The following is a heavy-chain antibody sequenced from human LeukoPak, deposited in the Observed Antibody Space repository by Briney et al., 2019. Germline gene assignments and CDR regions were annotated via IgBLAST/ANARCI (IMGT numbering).Heavy chain of an antibody. J-gene: IGHJ3*02. Sequence: GGSLRLSCAASGFTFSSCSMNWVRQAPGKGLEWVSSISSSSSYIYYADSVKGRFTISRDNAKNSLYLQMDSLRAEDTAVYYCARDYGDPVYDAFDIWGQGTMVTVSS. D-gene: IGHD4-17*01. CDR2: ISSSSSYI. CDR1: GFTFSSCS. CDR3: ARDYGDPVYDAFDI. V-gene: IGHV3-21*01.